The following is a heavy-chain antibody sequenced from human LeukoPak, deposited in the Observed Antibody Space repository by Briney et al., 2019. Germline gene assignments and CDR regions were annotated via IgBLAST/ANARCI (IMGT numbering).Heavy chain of an antibody. CDR3: ARDENDFWSGYPDY. J-gene: IGHJ4*02. Sequence: GGSLGLSCTASGFTFNYYAMHWVRQAPGKGLESVAVISYDGAKEYYAGSVKGRFTISRDNSKNALYLQMNSLRGDDSAVYYCARDENDFWSGYPDYWGQGTLVTVSP. V-gene: IGHV3-30-3*01. CDR1: GFTFNYYA. D-gene: IGHD3-3*01. CDR2: ISYDGAKE.